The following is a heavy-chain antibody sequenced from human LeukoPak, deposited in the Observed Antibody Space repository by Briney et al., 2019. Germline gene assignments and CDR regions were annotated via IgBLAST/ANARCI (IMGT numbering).Heavy chain of an antibody. J-gene: IGHJ4*02. V-gene: IGHV1-2*02. Sequence: ASVKVSCKASGYTFTGYYMHWVRHAPGQGLDWMGWINPNSGDTKYAQKFQGRVTMTRDTSISTAYLDLSSLRSDDTAVYYCARDGDYGTGSYYRGCIDSWGQGTPVTVSP. CDR1: GYTFTGYY. CDR2: INPNSGDT. CDR3: ARDGDYGTGSYYRGCIDS. D-gene: IGHD3-10*01.